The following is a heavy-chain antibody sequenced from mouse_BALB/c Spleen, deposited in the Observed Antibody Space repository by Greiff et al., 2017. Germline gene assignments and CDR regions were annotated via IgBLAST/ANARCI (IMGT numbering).Heavy chain of an antibody. Sequence: VQLQQSGAELVRSGASVKLSCTASGFNIKDYYMHWVKQRPEQGLEWIGWIDPENGDTEYAPKFQGKATMTADTSSNTAYLQLSSLTSEDTAVYYCSYGNYAWFAYWGQGTLVTVSA. CDR3: SYGNYAWFAY. CDR1: GFNIKDYY. J-gene: IGHJ3*01. V-gene: IGHV14-4*02. CDR2: IDPENGDT. D-gene: IGHD2-10*02.